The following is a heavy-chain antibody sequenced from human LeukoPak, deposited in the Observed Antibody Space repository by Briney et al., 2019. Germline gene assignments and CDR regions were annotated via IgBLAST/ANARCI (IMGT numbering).Heavy chain of an antibody. CDR3: ARKDSSYYYYGMDV. Sequence: PGGSLRLSCAASGFTFSSYEMNWVRQAPGKGLEWVSYISSSGSTIYYADSVKGRFTISRDNAKNSLYLQMNSLRAEDTAVYYCARKDSSYYYYGMDVWGQGTTVTVSS. CDR1: GFTFSSYE. J-gene: IGHJ6*02. D-gene: IGHD2-15*01. V-gene: IGHV3-48*03. CDR2: ISSSGSTI.